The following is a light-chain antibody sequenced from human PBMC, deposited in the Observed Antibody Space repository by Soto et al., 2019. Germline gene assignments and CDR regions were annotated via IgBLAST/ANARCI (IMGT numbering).Light chain of an antibody. CDR1: SSDVGAYNY. CDR2: DVS. CDR3: CSYAGSVV. Sequence: QSALTQPRSVSGSPGQSVTISCTGTSSDVGAYNYVSWYQQHPAKAPKLMIYDVSKRPSGVPDRFSGSKSGNTASLTISGLQADDEGDYYCCSYAGSVVFGGGTKLTVL. J-gene: IGLJ2*01. V-gene: IGLV2-11*01.